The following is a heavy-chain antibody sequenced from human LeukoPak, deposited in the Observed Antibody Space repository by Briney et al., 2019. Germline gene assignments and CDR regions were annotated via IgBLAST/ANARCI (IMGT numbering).Heavy chain of an antibody. J-gene: IGHJ4*02. V-gene: IGHV4-59*01. Sequence: SETLSLTCTVSGGSISSYYWSWIRQPPGKGLEWIGYIYYSGSTNYNPSLKSRVTISVDTSRNQFSLKLSSVTAADTAVYYCARRGGYRYGFDYWGQGTLVTVSS. CDR1: GGSISSYY. CDR3: ARRGGYRYGFDY. D-gene: IGHD5-18*01. CDR2: IYYSGST.